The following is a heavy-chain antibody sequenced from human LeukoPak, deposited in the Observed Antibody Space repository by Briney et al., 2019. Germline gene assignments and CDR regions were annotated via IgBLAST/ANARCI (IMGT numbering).Heavy chain of an antibody. J-gene: IGHJ6*03. CDR1: GYTFTSYD. CDR3: ARDSNSGYFDWLPAYYYYYYYMDV. Sequence: ASVKVSCKASGYTFTSYDINWVRQATGQGLEWMGWMNPNSGNTGYAQKFQGRVTMTRDTSISTAYMELSRLRSDDTAVYYCARDSNSGYFDWLPAYYYYYYYMDVWGKGTTVTVSS. D-gene: IGHD3-9*01. CDR2: MNPNSGNT. V-gene: IGHV1-8*01.